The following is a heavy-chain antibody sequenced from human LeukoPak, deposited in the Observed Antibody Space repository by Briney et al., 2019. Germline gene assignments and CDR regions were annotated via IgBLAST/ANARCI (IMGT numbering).Heavy chain of an antibody. CDR3: ARGIAVAYFDY. Sequence: VSVKVSCQASGYTFTTYAMHWVRQAPGQRLEWMGWINTGNGYTKYSQNFQGRVTITRDTSASSAYMELSSLKSEDTAVYYCARGIAVAYFDYWGQGTLVTVSS. CDR2: INTGNGYT. J-gene: IGHJ4*02. CDR1: GYTFTTYA. D-gene: IGHD6-19*01. V-gene: IGHV1-3*04.